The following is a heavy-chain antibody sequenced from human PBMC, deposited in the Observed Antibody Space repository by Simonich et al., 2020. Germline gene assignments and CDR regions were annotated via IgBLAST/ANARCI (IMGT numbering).Heavy chain of an antibody. J-gene: IGHJ3*02. Sequence: QLQLQESGPGLVKPSETLSLTCTVSGGSISSSSYYGGWIRQPPGKGLEWIWSIYYNGSTYYNPSLKSRVTISVDTSKNPFSLKLSSVTAADTAVYYCARHAGFAFDIWGQGTMVTVSS. CDR1: GGSISSSSYY. CDR3: ARHAGFAFDI. CDR2: IYYNGST. V-gene: IGHV4-39*01. D-gene: IGHD6-13*01.